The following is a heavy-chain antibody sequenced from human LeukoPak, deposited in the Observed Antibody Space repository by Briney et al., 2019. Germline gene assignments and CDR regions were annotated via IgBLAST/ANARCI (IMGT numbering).Heavy chain of an antibody. D-gene: IGHD4-23*01. J-gene: IGHJ5*02. CDR2: MNPNSGNT. CDR3: ARDYGGNSGWFDP. CDR1: GYTFTSYD. Sequence: ASVKVSCKASGYTFTSYDLNWVRQATGQGLEWIGWMNPNSGNTGYAQKFQGRVALTRSTSISTAYMELRSLTSEDTAVYYCARDYGGNSGWFDPWGQGTLVTVSS. V-gene: IGHV1-8*01.